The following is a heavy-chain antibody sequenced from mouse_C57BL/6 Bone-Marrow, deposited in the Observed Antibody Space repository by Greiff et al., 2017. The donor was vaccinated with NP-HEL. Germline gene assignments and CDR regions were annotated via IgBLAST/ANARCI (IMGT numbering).Heavy chain of an antibody. V-gene: IGHV3-6*01. D-gene: IGHD1-1*01. CDR3: ARLYYGSIDY. Sequence: EVKLQESGPGLVKPSQSLSLTCSVTGYSITSGYYWNWIRQFPGNKLEWMGYISYDGSNNYNPSLKNRISITRDTSKNQFFLKLNSVTTEDTATYYCARLYYGSIDYWGQGTTLTVSS. CDR1: GYSITSGYY. J-gene: IGHJ2*01. CDR2: ISYDGSN.